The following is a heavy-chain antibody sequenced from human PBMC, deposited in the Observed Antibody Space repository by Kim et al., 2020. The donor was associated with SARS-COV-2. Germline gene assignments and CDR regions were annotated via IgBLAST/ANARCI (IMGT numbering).Heavy chain of an antibody. J-gene: IGHJ2*01. D-gene: IGHD3-22*01. Sequence: GGSLRLSCAASGFTFSSYGMHWVRQAPGKGLEWVAVIWYDGSNKYYADSVKGRFTISRDNSKNTLYLQMNSLRAEDTAVYYCARDTGDSSGYYGGVDWYFDLWGRGTLVTVSS. CDR1: GFTFSSYG. CDR3: ARDTGDSSGYYGGVDWYFDL. CDR2: IWYDGSNK. V-gene: IGHV3-33*01.